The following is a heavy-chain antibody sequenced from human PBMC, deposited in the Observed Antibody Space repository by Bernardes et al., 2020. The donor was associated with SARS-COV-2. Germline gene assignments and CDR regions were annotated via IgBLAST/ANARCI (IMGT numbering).Heavy chain of an antibody. J-gene: IGHJ2*01. CDR3: AREVPDDDGDYGEYLEL. CDR2: IGTSGDT. CDR1: GFTFSNSD. V-gene: IGHV3-13*01. Sequence: GCSLRRSCAASGFTFSNSDMHWVRQATGKGLEWVSAIGTSGDTYYPGSVKGRFTISRENAKNSSYLQMNSLRARDTAVYYCAREVPDDDGDYGEYLELWGRGALITGS. D-gene: IGHD4-17*01.